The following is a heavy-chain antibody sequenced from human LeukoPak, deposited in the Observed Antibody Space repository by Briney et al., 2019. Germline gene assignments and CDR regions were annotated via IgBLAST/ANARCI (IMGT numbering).Heavy chain of an antibody. V-gene: IGHV5-51*01. CDR1: GYSFTSYW. Sequence: GESLKISCKGSGYSFTSYWIGWVRQMRGKGVEWMGIIYPGDSDTRYSPSFQVQVTISADKSISTAYLQWSSLKASDTAMYYCARRLNYYDSSGYYDYWGQGTLVTVSS. CDR3: ARRLNYYDSSGYYDY. J-gene: IGHJ4*02. D-gene: IGHD3-22*01. CDR2: IYPGDSDT.